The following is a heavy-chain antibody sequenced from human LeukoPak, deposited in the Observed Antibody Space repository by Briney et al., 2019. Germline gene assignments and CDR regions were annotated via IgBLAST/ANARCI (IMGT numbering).Heavy chain of an antibody. CDR2: INTNSGGT. Sequence: SVKVSCKASGYIFTGYYMHWVRQAPGQGLEWMGWINTNSGGTIYTQKFQGWVTMTRDTSISTAYMELSRLRSYDTAVYYCARGVYFDSPPPSNWFDPWGQVTLVTVAS. CDR3: ARGVYFDSPPPSNWFDP. CDR1: GYIFTGYY. J-gene: IGHJ5*02. V-gene: IGHV1-2*04. D-gene: IGHD3-9*01.